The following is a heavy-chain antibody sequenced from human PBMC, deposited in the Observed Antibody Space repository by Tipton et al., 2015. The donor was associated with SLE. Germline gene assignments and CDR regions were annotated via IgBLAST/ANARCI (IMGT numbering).Heavy chain of an antibody. V-gene: IGHV4-39*07. D-gene: IGHD2-2*01. J-gene: IGHJ6*03. CDR2: INYSGTT. CDR3: ARGRSTSLPMDV. CDR1: GGSISSYS. Sequence: TLSLTCTVSGGSISSYSWGCIRQPPGTGLEWIGSINYSGTTSYNPSLKSRVTISVDTSKNQFSLKLSSVTAADTAVYYCARGRSTSLPMDVWGKGTTVTVSS.